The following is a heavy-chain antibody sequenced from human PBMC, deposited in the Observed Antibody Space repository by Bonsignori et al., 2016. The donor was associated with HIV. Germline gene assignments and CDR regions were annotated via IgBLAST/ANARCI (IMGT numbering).Heavy chain of an antibody. D-gene: IGHD4-23*01. V-gene: IGHV3-11*01. Sequence: RQAPGKGLEWISYISSGGSTVSYADSVKGRFTVSRDNDNILYLEMSSLRVDDTAVYYCARDHGGNGGRGFPGDWGQGTLVTVSS. J-gene: IGHJ4*02. CDR2: ISSGGSTV. CDR3: ARDHGGNGGRGFPGD.